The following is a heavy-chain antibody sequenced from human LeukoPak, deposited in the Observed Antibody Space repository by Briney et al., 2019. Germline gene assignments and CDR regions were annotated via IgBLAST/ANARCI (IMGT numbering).Heavy chain of an antibody. D-gene: IGHD3-10*01. CDR3: ARTYYFASGSYPQGFDP. Sequence: SETLSLTCTVSGGSISTYYWSWIRQPPGKGLEWIGYIYYTGSTSYNPSLKSRVTMSLDASKNQFSLHLNSVTPEDTAIYYCARTYYFASGSYPQGFDPWGQGTLVIVSS. CDR1: GGSISTYY. V-gene: IGHV4-59*08. J-gene: IGHJ5*02. CDR2: IYYTGST.